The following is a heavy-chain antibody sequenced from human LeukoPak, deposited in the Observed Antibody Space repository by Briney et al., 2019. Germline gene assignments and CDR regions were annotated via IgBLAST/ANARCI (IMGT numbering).Heavy chain of an antibody. Sequence: PGGSLRLSCAASGFTFSSYWMSWVRQAPGKGREWVANVKQDGSEKYYVDSVKGRFTISRDNAKNSLYLQMNSLRAEDTAVYYCARADDYGDYYFDYWGQGTLVTVSS. CDR1: GFTFSSYW. D-gene: IGHD4-17*01. CDR2: VKQDGSEK. J-gene: IGHJ4*02. V-gene: IGHV3-7*01. CDR3: ARADDYGDYYFDY.